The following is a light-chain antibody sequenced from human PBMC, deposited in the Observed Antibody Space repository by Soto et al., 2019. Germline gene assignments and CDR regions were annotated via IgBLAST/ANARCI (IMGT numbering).Light chain of an antibody. J-gene: IGLJ3*02. CDR3: AAWDDSLSGWV. V-gene: IGLV1-47*02. CDR2: SNN. Sequence: QAVVTQPPSASGTPGQRVTISCSGGSSDIGSNYVYWYQQLPGTAPKLLIYSNNQRPSGVPDRISGSKSGTSASLVISWLRSEDEADYYCAAWDDSLSGWVFGGGTKLTVL. CDR1: SSDIGSNY.